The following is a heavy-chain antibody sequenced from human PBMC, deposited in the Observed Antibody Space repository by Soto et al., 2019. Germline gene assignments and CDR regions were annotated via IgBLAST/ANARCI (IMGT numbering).Heavy chain of an antibody. D-gene: IGHD3-10*01. Sequence: QVTLKESGPVLVKPTETLTLTCTVSGFSLSNARMGVSWIRQPPGKALEWLAHIFSNDEKSYSTSLQSRLTISKDTSKSQVVLTMTNMDPVDTATYSGARIHEGTMVRGVKHYSYYGMDVWGQGTTVTVSS. V-gene: IGHV2-26*01. J-gene: IGHJ6*02. CDR2: IFSNDEK. CDR1: GFSLSNARMG. CDR3: ARIHEGTMVRGVKHYSYYGMDV.